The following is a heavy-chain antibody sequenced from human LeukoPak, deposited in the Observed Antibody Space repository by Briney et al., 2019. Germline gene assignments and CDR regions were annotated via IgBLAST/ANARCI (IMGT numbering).Heavy chain of an antibody. J-gene: IGHJ4*02. CDR1: EFPFSTYA. CDR2: ISNSGGST. V-gene: IGHV3-23*01. Sequence: GGSLRLSCAASEFPFSTYAMSWVRQAPGKGLEWVSAISNSGGSTYYADSVKGRFTISRDNSKNTLYLQMNSLRPEDTAVYYCAKDRPVRAGTLYYSDYWGQGTLVTVSS. D-gene: IGHD6-19*01. CDR3: AKDRPVRAGTLYYSDY.